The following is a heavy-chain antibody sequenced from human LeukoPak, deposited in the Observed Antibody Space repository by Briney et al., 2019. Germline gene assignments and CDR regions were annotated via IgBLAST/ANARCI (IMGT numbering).Heavy chain of an antibody. CDR3: ARTSLADY. V-gene: IGHV4-59*01. Sequence: SETLSLTCTVSGGSISNYYWSWIRQPPGKGLEWIGYIYYSGSTNYNPSLKSRVTISVDTSKNQFSLKLTSVTAADTAVYYCARTSLADYWGQGTLGTVSS. CDR1: GGSISNYY. CDR2: IYYSGST. J-gene: IGHJ4*02.